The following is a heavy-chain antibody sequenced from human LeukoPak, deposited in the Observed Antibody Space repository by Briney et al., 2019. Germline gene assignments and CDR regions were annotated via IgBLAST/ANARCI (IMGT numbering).Heavy chain of an antibody. J-gene: IGHJ4*02. CDR3: ARVAPGYCSSTSCYDY. Sequence: TLSLTCTVSGGSISSGGYYWSWIRQHPGKGLEWIGYIYYSGSTYYNPSLKSRVTISVDTSKNQFSLKLSSVTAADTAVYYCARVAPGYCSSTSCYDYWGQGTLVTVSS. D-gene: IGHD2-2*01. CDR2: IYYSGST. CDR1: GGSISSGGYY. V-gene: IGHV4-31*03.